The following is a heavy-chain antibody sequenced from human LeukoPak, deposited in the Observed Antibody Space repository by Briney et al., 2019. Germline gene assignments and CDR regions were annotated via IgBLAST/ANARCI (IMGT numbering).Heavy chain of an antibody. CDR2: IYPGDSDT. Sequence: GESLKISCKGSGYSFTSYWIRWVRQMPGKGLEWMGIIYPGDSDTRYSPSFQGQVTISADKSISTAYLQWSSLRASDTAVYYCARLASGSYRSVIDYWGQGTLVTVSS. D-gene: IGHD1-26*01. CDR1: GYSFTSYW. V-gene: IGHV5-51*01. J-gene: IGHJ4*02. CDR3: ARLASGSYRSVIDY.